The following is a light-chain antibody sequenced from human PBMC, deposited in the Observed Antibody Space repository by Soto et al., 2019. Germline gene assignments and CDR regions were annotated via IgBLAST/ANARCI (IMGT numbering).Light chain of an antibody. J-gene: IGLJ1*01. CDR2: RND. CDR3: AAWDDTVRSYV. V-gene: IGLV1-47*01. CDR1: ISNIGNNY. Sequence: QLVLTQPPSVSGTPGQRVTISCSGSISNIGNNYVYWFQQLPGTAPKVLSNRNDQRPSGVPDRFSGSKSGTSASLAISGLRSEDEAEYYCAAWDDTVRSYVFGTGTKVTVL.